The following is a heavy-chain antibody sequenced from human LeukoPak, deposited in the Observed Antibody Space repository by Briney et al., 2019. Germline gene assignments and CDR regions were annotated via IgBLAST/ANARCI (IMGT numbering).Heavy chain of an antibody. CDR3: AAYYDSSGYYTSMGGYYFDY. J-gene: IGHJ4*02. CDR1: GGSISSYY. D-gene: IGHD3-22*01. Sequence: SETLSLTCAVSGGSISSYYWSWIRQPPGKGLEWVGDIYYSGSTNYNPFLKSRVTISVDTSKNQFSLKLSSVTAADTAVYYCAAYYDSSGYYTSMGGYYFDYWGQGTLVTVSS. V-gene: IGHV4-59*08. CDR2: IYYSGST.